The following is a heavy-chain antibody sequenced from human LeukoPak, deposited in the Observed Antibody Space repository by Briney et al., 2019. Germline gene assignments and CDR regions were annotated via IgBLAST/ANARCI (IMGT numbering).Heavy chain of an antibody. J-gene: IGHJ4*02. D-gene: IGHD6-25*01. Sequence: GGSLRLSCTASGFTFGDYAMSWVRQAPGKGLEWVGFIRSKAYGGTTEYAASAKGRFTISRDDSKSIAYLQMNSLKTEDTAVYYCMRLSRSVDYWGQGTLITVSS. CDR3: MRLSRSVDY. V-gene: IGHV3-49*04. CDR1: GFTFGDYA. CDR2: IRSKAYGGTT.